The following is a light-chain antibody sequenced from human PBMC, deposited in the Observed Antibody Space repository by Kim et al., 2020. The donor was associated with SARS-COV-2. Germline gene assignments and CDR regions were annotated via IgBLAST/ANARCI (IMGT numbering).Light chain of an antibody. V-gene: IGLV3-1*01. Sequence: GSRGQTASITCSGDKLGDKYSCWYKQKPGQSPVLVIYQDSKWPPGIPERFSGSNSGNTATLTISGTQATDEADYYCQAWDSSTVVFGGGTQLTVL. J-gene: IGLJ2*01. CDR1: KLGDKY. CDR3: QAWDSSTVV. CDR2: QDS.